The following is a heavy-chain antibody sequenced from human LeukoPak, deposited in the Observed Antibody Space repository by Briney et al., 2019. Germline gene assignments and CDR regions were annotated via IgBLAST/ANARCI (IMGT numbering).Heavy chain of an antibody. CDR2: ISSSSNTI. D-gene: IGHD5-12*01. Sequence: PGGSLRLSCAASGFTFSSYSMNWVRQAPGEGLEWVSYISSSSNTIYYADSVKGRFTISRDNAKNSLYLQMNSLRDEDTAVYYCARDILTKQAYSGYDNWGQGTLVTVSS. CDR3: ARDILTKQAYSGYDN. CDR1: GFTFSSYS. J-gene: IGHJ4*02. V-gene: IGHV3-48*02.